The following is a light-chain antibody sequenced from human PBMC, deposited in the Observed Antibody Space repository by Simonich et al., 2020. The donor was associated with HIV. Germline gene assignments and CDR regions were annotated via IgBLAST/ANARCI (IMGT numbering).Light chain of an antibody. CDR3: QQRSNWPPWT. J-gene: IGKJ1*01. Sequence: ETVLTQSPATLSLSPGERATLSCRASQSVISYLAWYQQKPGQAPRLLIYDASNRATGIPARFSGSGSGTDFTLTISSLEPEDFAVYYCQQRSNWPPWTFGQGTKVEIK. CDR1: QSVISY. CDR2: DAS. V-gene: IGKV3-11*01.